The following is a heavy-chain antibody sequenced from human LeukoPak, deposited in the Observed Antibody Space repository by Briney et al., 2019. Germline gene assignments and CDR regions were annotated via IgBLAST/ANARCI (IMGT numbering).Heavy chain of an antibody. J-gene: IGHJ4*02. Sequence: AGGSLRLSCAASGFTFSSYAMSWVRQAPGKGLEWVSAISGSGGSTYYADSVKGRFTISRDNSKNTLYLQMNSLRAEDTAVYYCAKDQDTHSYGSGSYAPFDYWRQGTLVSVSS. CDR1: GFTFSSYA. V-gene: IGHV3-23*01. D-gene: IGHD3-10*01. CDR3: AKDQDTHSYGSGSYAPFDY. CDR2: ISGSGGST.